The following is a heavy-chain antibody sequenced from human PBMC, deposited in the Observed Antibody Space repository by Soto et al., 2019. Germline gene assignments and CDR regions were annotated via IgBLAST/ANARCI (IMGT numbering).Heavy chain of an antibody. CDR2: INNDGSEK. CDR3: ARGANQDY. Sequence: EVQLVESGGDLVQPGGSLRLSCVASGFTFSPYWMSWVRQAPGRGLQWVATINNDGSEKYYAASVKGRFTISRDNARESLYLQLTSLRAEDTAIYYCARGANQDYWGQGTLVAVSS. D-gene: IGHD2-8*01. J-gene: IGHJ4*02. CDR1: GFTFSPYW. V-gene: IGHV3-7*03.